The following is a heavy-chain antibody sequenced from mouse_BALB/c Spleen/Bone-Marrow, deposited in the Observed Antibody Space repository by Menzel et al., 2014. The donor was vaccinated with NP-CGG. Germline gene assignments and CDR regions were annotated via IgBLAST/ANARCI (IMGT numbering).Heavy chain of an antibody. J-gene: IGHJ2*01. CDR3: ARWGYGSNFYFGY. CDR1: GYTFTNYV. D-gene: IGHD1-1*01. V-gene: IGHV1-14*01. Sequence: VQLKDSGPELVKPGASVKMSCKTSGYTFTNYVIHWVKQKPGQGLDWIGHINPYNDGSKYNEKFKGKATLSSDKSSSTAYMEFSSLTSEDSAVYYCARWGYGSNFYFGYWGQGTTLTVSS. CDR2: INPYNDGS.